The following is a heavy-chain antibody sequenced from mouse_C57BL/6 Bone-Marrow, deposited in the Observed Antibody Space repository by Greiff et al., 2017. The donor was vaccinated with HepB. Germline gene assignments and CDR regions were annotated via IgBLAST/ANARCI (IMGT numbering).Heavy chain of an antibody. Sequence: EVQLQQSGAELVKPGASVKLSCTASGFNIKDYYMHWVKQRTEQGLEWIGRIDPEDGETKDAPKFQGKATITADTSSNTAYLQLSSLTSEDSAVYYCARHYSNYLAWFAYWGQGTLVTVSA. D-gene: IGHD2-5*01. J-gene: IGHJ3*01. CDR1: GFNIKDYY. V-gene: IGHV14-2*01. CDR2: IDPEDGET. CDR3: ARHYSNYLAWFAY.